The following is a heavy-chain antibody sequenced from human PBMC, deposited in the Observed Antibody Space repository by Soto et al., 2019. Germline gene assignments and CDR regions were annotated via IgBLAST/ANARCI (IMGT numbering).Heavy chain of an antibody. D-gene: IGHD3-16*01. Sequence: GSLGLSCGSSGFTVSSNYMSCVRHAPGKGLEWVSVIYSGGSTYYADSVRGRFTISRDNSKNTLYLQMNSLRAEDTAVYYCARDHPSGGFYSSMDVWGQGTTVTVSS. CDR3: ARDHPSGGFYSSMDV. CDR1: GFTVSSNY. V-gene: IGHV3-53*01. CDR2: IYSGGST. J-gene: IGHJ6*02.